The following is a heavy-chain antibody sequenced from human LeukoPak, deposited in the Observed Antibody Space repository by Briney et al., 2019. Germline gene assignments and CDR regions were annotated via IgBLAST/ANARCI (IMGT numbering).Heavy chain of an antibody. CDR1: GFTFSNAW. CDR2: TRNKANSYTT. J-gene: IGHJ4*02. CDR3: ARPFDY. V-gene: IGHV3-72*01. Sequence: PGGSLRLSCAASGFTFSNAWMTWVRQAPGKGLEWVGRTRNKANSYTTEYAASVKGRFTTSRDDSKNSLYLQMNSLKTEDTAVYYCARPFDYWGQGTLVTVSS.